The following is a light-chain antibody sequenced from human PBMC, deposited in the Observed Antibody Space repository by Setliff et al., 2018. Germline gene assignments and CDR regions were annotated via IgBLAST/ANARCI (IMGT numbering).Light chain of an antibody. J-gene: IGLJ1*01. V-gene: IGLV2-14*03. Sequence: SALAQPASVSGSPGQSITISCTGTSSDVGDYNYVSWYQHHPGKAPKLMIYDVSKRPSGVSSRFSGSKSGNTASLTISGLQAADEADYYCAAWDDSLNGHVFGTGTKGTVL. CDR2: DVS. CDR3: AAWDDSLNGHV. CDR1: SSDVGDYNY.